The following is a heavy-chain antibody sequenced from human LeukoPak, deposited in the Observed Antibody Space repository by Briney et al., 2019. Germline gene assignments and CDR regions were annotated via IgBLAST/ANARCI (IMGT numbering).Heavy chain of an antibody. CDR3: ARPPGWSKRSHQYYYYMDV. Sequence: GGSLRLFCAPSGFTLEDYGMSWLRQAPGKGLEWITCINWCGGIIRYAHSVRGRFTITRDNAKNSLYLKMSSLRAEDTAFYYCARPPGWSKRSHQYYYYMDVWGKGTTVTVSS. D-gene: IGHD1-1*01. J-gene: IGHJ6*03. CDR2: INWCGGII. CDR1: GFTLEDYG. V-gene: IGHV3-20*04.